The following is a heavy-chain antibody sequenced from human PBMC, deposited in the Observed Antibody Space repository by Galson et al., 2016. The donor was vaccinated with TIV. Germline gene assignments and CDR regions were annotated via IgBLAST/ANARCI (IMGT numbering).Heavy chain of an antibody. D-gene: IGHD5-18*01. J-gene: IGHJ6*02. CDR1: GGSFSSYV. CDR2: IIPLFSTA. V-gene: IGHV1-69*13. CDR3: AKDRNTAMDTYYWCYGMDV. Sequence: SVKVSCKASGGSFSSYVISWVRQAPGQGLEWMGGIIPLFSTANYAQKFQGRVTITADESTSTAYMELSSLRSEDTAIYYCAKDRNTAMDTYYWCYGMDVWGQGTTVTVSS.